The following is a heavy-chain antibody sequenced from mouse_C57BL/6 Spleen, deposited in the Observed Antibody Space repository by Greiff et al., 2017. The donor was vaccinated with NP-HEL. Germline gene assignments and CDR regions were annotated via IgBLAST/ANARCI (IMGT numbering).Heavy chain of an antibody. V-gene: IGHV5-15*01. CDR1: GFTFSDYG. Sequence: EVKLMESGGGLVQPGGSLKLSCAASGFTFSDYGMAWVRQAPRKGPEWVAFISNLAYSIYYADTVTGRFPISRENAKNTLYLEMSSLRSEDTAMYYCARRGDGYDVGFAYWGQGTLVTVSA. CDR2: ISNLAYSI. D-gene: IGHD2-2*01. J-gene: IGHJ3*01. CDR3: ARRGDGYDVGFAY.